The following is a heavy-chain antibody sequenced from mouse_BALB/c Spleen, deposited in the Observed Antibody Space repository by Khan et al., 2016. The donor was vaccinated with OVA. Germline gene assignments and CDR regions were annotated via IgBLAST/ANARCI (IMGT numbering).Heavy chain of an antibody. CDR2: ISYSGVT. Sequence: EVELVESGPGLVKPSQSLSLTCTVTGYSITSGYAWNWIRQFPGNKLEWMGYISYSGVTSYTPSLKSRISITRDTSKNPFFLQLNTVTTEDTATYYCARGNYYGYYFNYGGQGTTLTVSS. V-gene: IGHV3-2*02. CDR1: GYSITSGYA. CDR3: ARGNYYGYYFNY. D-gene: IGHD1-1*01. J-gene: IGHJ2*01.